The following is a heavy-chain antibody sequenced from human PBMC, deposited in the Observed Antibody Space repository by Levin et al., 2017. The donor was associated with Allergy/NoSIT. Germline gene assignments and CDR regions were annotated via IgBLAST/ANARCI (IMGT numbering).Heavy chain of an antibody. J-gene: IGHJ4*02. CDR3: AGDNVAERGLVLYN. Sequence: SETLSLTCAVSGGSIESYYWSWIRQPAGKGLEWIGRIYSNGNTNYSPSLKSRITMSVDTSKNQFSLKLNSVTAADTAVYYCAGDNVAERGLVLYNWGQGILVTVSS. V-gene: IGHV4-4*07. CDR1: GGSIESYY. CDR2: IYSNGNT. D-gene: IGHD6-6*01.